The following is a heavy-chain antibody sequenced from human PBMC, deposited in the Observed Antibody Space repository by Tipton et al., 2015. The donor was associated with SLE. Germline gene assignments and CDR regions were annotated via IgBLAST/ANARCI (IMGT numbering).Heavy chain of an antibody. CDR3: ARGGGDKDWFDP. J-gene: IGHJ5*02. CDR2: IYYSGST. V-gene: IGHV4-39*07. CDR1: GGSISSSSYY. D-gene: IGHD2-21*01. Sequence: TLSLTCTVSGGSISSSSYYWGWIRQPPGKGLEWIGSIYYSGSTYYNPSLKSRVTISVDTSKNQFSLKLSSVTAADTAVYYCARGGGDKDWFDPWGQGTLVTVSS.